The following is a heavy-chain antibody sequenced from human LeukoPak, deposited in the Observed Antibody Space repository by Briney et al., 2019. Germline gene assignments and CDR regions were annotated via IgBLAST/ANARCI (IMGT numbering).Heavy chain of an antibody. CDR1: GFSFSTYT. D-gene: IGHD3-3*01. CDR3: AKDGNDDFWSGQQLGGFDY. V-gene: IGHV3-23*01. Sequence: GGSLRLSCAASGFSFSTYTMGWVRQAPGKGLEWVSSISGSGDTTYYADSVKGRFTISRDNSKNTVYLQMNSLRAEDTAVYYCAKDGNDDFWSGQQLGGFDYWGQGTLVTVSS. J-gene: IGHJ4*02. CDR2: ISGSGDTT.